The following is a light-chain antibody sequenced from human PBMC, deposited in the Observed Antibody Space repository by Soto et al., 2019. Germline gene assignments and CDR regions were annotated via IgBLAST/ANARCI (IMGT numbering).Light chain of an antibody. Sequence: DIQMTQSPSSVSASVGDRVTITCRASQGVSSWVAWYQLKPGKAPNLLIYAASSLQSGVPSRFSASGSGTDFTLTISSLQPEDFATYCCQQADSFPFTFGPGTTVDIK. CDR2: AAS. CDR1: QGVSSW. V-gene: IGKV1-12*01. J-gene: IGKJ3*01. CDR3: QQADSFPFT.